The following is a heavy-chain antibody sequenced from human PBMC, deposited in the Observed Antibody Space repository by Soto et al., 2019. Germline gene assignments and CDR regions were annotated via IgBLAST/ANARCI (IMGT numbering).Heavy chain of an antibody. D-gene: IGHD1-26*01. J-gene: IGHJ4*02. CDR2: IIPIFGTA. Sequence: QVQVVQSGAEVKKPGSSVRVSCKASGGAFSSSAISWVRQAPGQGLEWMGGIIPIFGTANYGQKFQGRVTITADESTSTAYMELRSLRSEDTAFYFCARGRILVGATGYFDYWGQGTLVTVSS. CDR1: GGAFSSSA. CDR3: ARGRILVGATGYFDY. V-gene: IGHV1-69*01.